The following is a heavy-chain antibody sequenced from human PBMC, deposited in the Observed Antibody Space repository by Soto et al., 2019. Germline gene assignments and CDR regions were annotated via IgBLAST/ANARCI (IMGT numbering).Heavy chain of an antibody. Sequence: SETLSLTCAVYGGSFSGYYWSWIRQPPGKGLEWIGEINHSGTTHYSASLRSRVSISVDTSKNQFSLDLSSVTAADTAVYYCATMGTPVTGLYYFVYWGQGTLVTVSS. D-gene: IGHD4-17*01. V-gene: IGHV4-34*01. J-gene: IGHJ4*02. CDR1: GGSFSGYY. CDR2: INHSGTT. CDR3: ATMGTPVTGLYYFVY.